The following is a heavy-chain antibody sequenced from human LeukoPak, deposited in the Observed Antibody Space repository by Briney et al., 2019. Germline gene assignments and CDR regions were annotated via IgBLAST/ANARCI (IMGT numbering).Heavy chain of an antibody. CDR1: GFTFSIYW. D-gene: IGHD1-26*01. J-gene: IGHJ4*02. CDR3: ATERSVGATYRSDH. V-gene: IGHV3-7*01. Sequence: GGSLRLSCAASGFTFSIYWMTWVRQAPGKGLEWVANIKQDGSEKYYVDSVKGRFTISRDNAKNSLFPQMNSLRAEDTGVYYCATERSVGATYRSDHWGQGILVNVDS. CDR2: IKQDGSEK.